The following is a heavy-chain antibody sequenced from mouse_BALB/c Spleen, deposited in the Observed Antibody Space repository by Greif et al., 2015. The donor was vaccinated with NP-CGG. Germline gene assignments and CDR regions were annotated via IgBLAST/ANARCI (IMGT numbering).Heavy chain of an antibody. CDR2: ISYSGST. CDR3: AREDGNYVFDY. D-gene: IGHD2-1*01. Sequence: EVHLVESGPGLVKPSQSLSLTCTVTGYSITSDYAWNWIRQFPGNKLEWMGYISYSGSTSYNPSLKSRISITRDTSKNQFFLQLNSVTTEDTATYYCAREDGNYVFDYWGQGTTLTVSS. J-gene: IGHJ2*01. CDR1: GYSITSDYA. V-gene: IGHV3-2*02.